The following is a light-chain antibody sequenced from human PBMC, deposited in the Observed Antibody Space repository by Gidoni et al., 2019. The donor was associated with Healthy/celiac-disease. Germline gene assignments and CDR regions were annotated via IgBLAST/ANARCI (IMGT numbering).Light chain of an antibody. CDR3: QAWDSSTVV. Sequence: SYELTQPPSVSVSPGKTASITCSGDKLGDKYACWYQQKPGQSPVLVIYQDSKRHSGNPERFSGSNSGNTATLTISGTQAMDEADYYCQAWDSSTVVFGGGTKLTVL. CDR2: QDS. CDR1: KLGDKY. J-gene: IGLJ2*01. V-gene: IGLV3-1*01.